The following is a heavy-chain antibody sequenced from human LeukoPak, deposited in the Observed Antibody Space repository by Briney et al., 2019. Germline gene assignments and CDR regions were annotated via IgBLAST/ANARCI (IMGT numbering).Heavy chain of an antibody. CDR2: IRPDGVET. CDR3: GTDAVLGSGSIDY. D-gene: IGHD3-10*01. Sequence: GVSLRLSCAASGFTFTNHWMHWVRQVPGKGLVWVPRIRPDGVETNHADSVKGRFTKSIDNAKNILYIKMTSLGVDDTDVSNCGTDAVLGSGSIDYWGKGVLVTVSS. CDR1: GFTFTNHW. J-gene: IGHJ4*02. V-gene: IGHV3-74*01.